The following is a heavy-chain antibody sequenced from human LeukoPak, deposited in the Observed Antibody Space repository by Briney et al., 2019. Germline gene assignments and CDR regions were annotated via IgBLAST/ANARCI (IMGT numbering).Heavy chain of an antibody. CDR2: ISSNGGST. CDR1: GFTFSSYP. J-gene: IGHJ6*02. Sequence: GGSLRLSCSASGFTFSSYPMHWVRQAPGKGLEYVLAISSNGGSTYYADSVKGRFIISRDNSKSTLYLQMNSLRAEDTAVYYCATALYYYYYYGMDVWGQGTTVTVSS. V-gene: IGHV3-64*04. CDR3: ATALYYYYYYGMDV.